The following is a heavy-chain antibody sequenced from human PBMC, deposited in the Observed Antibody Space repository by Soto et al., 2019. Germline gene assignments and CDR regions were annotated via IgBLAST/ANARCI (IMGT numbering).Heavy chain of an antibody. Sequence: EVQLLESGGGLVQPGGSLRLSCAASGITFSSSPMTWVRQAPGKGLEWVAAISGSGGSTYYADSVKGRFTISRDNSKNTLYLQMNCLRAEDTAVYYCARRIAVAAFDYWGQGTLVTVSS. J-gene: IGHJ4*02. CDR2: ISGSGGST. CDR3: ARRIAVAAFDY. CDR1: GITFSSSP. D-gene: IGHD6-19*01. V-gene: IGHV3-23*01.